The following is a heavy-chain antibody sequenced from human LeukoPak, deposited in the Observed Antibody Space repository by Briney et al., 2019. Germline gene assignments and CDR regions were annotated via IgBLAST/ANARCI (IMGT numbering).Heavy chain of an antibody. D-gene: IGHD2-2*01. CDR1: GFTFSSYA. V-gene: IGHV3-23*01. CDR2: ISGSGGST. Sequence: GGSLRLSCAASGFTFSSYAMSWVRQAPGKGLEWVSAISGSGGSTYYADSVKGRFTISRDNSKNTLYLQMNSLRAEDTAVYYCAKAGPGYCSSTSCYWTYYFDYWGQGTLVTVSS. CDR3: AKAGPGYCSSTSCYWTYYFDY. J-gene: IGHJ4*02.